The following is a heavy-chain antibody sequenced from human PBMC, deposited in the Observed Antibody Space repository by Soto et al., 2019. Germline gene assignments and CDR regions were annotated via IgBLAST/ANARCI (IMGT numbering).Heavy chain of an antibody. V-gene: IGHV5-51*01. CDR1: GYNFAGYW. J-gene: IGHJ4*02. D-gene: IGHD3-16*01. CDR2: IYPSDSDT. CDR3: ASGGVSTRTFDY. Sequence: GESLKISCKGSGYNFAGYWIAWVRQMPGKGLELMGIIYPSDSDTIYRPSFQGQVTISADKSISSAYLQWSSLRASDTAMYYCASGGVSTRTFDYWGQGTPVTVSS.